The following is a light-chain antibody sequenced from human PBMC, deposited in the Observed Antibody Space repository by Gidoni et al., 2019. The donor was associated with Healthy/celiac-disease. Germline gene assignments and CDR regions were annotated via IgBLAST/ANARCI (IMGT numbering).Light chain of an antibody. CDR1: QSISSY. J-gene: IGKJ4*01. V-gene: IGKV1-39*01. Sequence: DTQMTQSPSHLSASVGDRVTITCRASQSISSYLNWYQQKPGKAPKLLIYAASSLQSGVPSRFSGSGSWTDFTLTISSLQPEDFATDYCQQSYSTPLTFGGGTKVEIK. CDR3: QQSYSTPLT. CDR2: AAS.